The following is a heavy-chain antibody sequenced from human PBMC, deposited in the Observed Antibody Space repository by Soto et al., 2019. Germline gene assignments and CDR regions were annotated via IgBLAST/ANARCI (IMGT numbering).Heavy chain of an antibody. D-gene: IGHD5-18*01. V-gene: IGHV4-59*01. CDR1: GGSISSYY. Sequence: SETLSLTCTVSGGSISSYYWSWIRQPPGKGLEWIGYIYYSGSTNYNPSLKSRVTISVDTSKNQFSLKLSSVTAADTAVYYCARVAAMAPYDAFDIWGQGTMVTV. CDR3: ARVAAMAPYDAFDI. J-gene: IGHJ3*02. CDR2: IYYSGST.